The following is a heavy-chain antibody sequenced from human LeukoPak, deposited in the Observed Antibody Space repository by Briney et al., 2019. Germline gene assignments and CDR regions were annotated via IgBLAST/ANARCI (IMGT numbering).Heavy chain of an antibody. V-gene: IGHV3-30*03. CDR1: GFTFSSYS. J-gene: IGHJ4*02. CDR3: AREGGVAARPLVGYFDY. Sequence: GSLRLSCAASGFTFSSYSMNWVRQAPGKGLEWVAVISYDGSNKYYADSVKGRFTISRDNSKNTLYLQMNSLRAEDTAVYYCAREGGVAARPLVGYFDYWGQGTLVTVSS. D-gene: IGHD6-6*01. CDR2: ISYDGSNK.